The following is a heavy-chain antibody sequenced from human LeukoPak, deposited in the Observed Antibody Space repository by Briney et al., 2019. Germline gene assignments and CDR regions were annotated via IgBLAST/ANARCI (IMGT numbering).Heavy chain of an antibody. CDR3: ARDSHYAFDY. CDR1: AFTFSSYS. CDR2: IGISPTPV. V-gene: IGHV3-48*02. J-gene: IGHJ4*02. Sequence: PGGSLRLSCAASAFTFSSYSMNWVRQAPGKGLEWISYIGISPTPVHYADSVKGRFTISRDNAKNSLYLQMNSLRDEDTAVYYCARDSHYAFDYWGQGTLVTVSS. D-gene: IGHD2-2*01.